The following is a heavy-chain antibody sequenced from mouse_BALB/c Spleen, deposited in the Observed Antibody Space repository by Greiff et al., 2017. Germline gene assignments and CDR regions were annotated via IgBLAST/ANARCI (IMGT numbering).Heavy chain of an antibody. CDR1: GYAFSSYW. CDR3: ALIATEVASDY. CDR2: IYPGDGDT. J-gene: IGHJ2*01. D-gene: IGHD1-1*01. Sequence: QVHVKQSGAELVRPGSSVKISCTASGYAFSSYWMNWVKQRPGQGLEWIGQIYPGDGDTNYNGKFKGKATLTADKSSNTDYMQLSSLTSEDSAVYFCALIATEVASDYWGQGTTLTVSS. V-gene: IGHV1-80*01.